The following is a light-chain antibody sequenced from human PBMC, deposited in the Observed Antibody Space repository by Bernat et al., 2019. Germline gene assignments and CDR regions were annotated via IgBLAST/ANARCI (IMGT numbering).Light chain of an antibody. Sequence: QSVLTQPPSASGTPGQRVTISCSGSSSNIGSNTVTWYQQLPGTAPKLLIYNNNQRPSGVPYRFSGSKSGTSASLAISGLQSEDATDYYCAAWDDSLNGWVFGGGTKLTVI. J-gene: IGLJ3*02. V-gene: IGLV1-44*01. CDR3: AAWDDSLNGWV. CDR1: SSNIGSNT. CDR2: NNN.